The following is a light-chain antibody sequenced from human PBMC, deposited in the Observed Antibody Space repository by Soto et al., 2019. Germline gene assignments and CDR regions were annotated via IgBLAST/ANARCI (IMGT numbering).Light chain of an antibody. J-gene: IGKJ4*01. CDR3: QQTKGFPLT. Sequence: DIQINQSPSSPSPAQGDRSTIPSPASPDINKHLAWYQQIPGKAPKLLIVAASTLQSGVPSRFSASGSGTDFTLTVGGLQPEDAATYYCQQTKGFPLTFGGGTKVDIK. CDR1: PDINKH. V-gene: IGKV1-12*01. CDR2: AAS.